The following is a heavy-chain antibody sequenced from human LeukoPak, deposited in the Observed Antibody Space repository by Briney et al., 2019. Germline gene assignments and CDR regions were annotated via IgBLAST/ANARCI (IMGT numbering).Heavy chain of an antibody. CDR2: VSYSGRT. CDR1: DPYISNYY. CDR3: AIHERGAENLDY. J-gene: IGHJ4*02. V-gene: IGHV4-59*08. D-gene: IGHD1-1*01. Sequence: SETLPLTCSVSDPYISNYYGSWIRQPPRKGLECIGYVSYSGRTNHNPSLKSRVTISADTSKKQFSLKWTSATTPQTPLYYCAIHERGAENLDYWGQGTLVTVSS.